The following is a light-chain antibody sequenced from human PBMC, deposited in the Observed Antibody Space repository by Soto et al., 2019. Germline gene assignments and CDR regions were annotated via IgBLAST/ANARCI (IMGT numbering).Light chain of an antibody. CDR2: AAS. J-gene: IGKJ5*01. Sequence: EIVLTQSPATLSMSPGERATLFCRASQGISTLLAWYQQKPGQAPRLLIYAASTRAAGIPARFSGSGSGTDFALTISSLQSEDFAIYYCQQYYAWPITFGQGTRLEIK. CDR3: QQYYAWPIT. V-gene: IGKV3-15*01. CDR1: QGISTL.